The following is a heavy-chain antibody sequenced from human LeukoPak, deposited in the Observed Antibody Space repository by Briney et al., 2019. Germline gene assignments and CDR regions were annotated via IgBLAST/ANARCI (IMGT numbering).Heavy chain of an antibody. J-gene: IGHJ6*04. CDR1: GGSISSGDYY. CDR2: IYYSGST. Sequence: KSSQTLSLTCTVSGGSISSGDYYWSWIRQPPGKGLEWIGYIYYSGSTYYNPSLKSRVTISVDTSKNQFSLKLSSVTAADTAVYYCARGGSMVRGIHYYGMEVWGKGTTVTVSS. V-gene: IGHV4-30-4*01. CDR3: ARGGSMVRGIHYYGMEV. D-gene: IGHD3-10*01.